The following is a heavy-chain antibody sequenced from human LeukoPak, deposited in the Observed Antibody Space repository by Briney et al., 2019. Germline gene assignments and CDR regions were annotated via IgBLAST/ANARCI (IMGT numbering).Heavy chain of an antibody. J-gene: IGHJ3*02. CDR2: TSYDGSNK. CDR3: ARDGPYYYDSNFDI. Sequence: GGSLRLSCAASGFTFSSYGMHWVRQAPGKGLEWVAVTSYDGSNKYYADSVKGRFTISRDNSKNTLYLQMNSLRAEDTAVYYCARDGPYYYDSNFDIWGQGTMVTVSS. CDR1: GFTFSSYG. D-gene: IGHD3-22*01. V-gene: IGHV3-30-3*01.